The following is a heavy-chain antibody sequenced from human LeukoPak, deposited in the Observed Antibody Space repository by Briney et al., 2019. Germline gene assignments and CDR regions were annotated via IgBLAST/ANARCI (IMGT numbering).Heavy chain of an antibody. J-gene: IGHJ4*02. CDR1: GGSISSSNYY. CDR2: IYNSGST. Sequence: PSETLSLTCTVSGGSISSSNYYWGWVRQPPGKGLEWIGRIYNSGSTYYNPSLKSRVTISVDTSKNQFSLKLSSVTAADTAVYYCARGTYGHSYGYLYYWGQGTLVTVSS. V-gene: IGHV4-39*07. CDR3: ARGTYGHSYGYLYY. D-gene: IGHD5-18*01.